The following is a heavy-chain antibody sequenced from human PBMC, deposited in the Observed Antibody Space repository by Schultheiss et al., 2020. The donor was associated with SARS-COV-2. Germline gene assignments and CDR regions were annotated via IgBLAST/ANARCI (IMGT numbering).Heavy chain of an antibody. J-gene: IGHJ5*02. V-gene: IGHV4-59*01. D-gene: IGHD2-15*01. CDR1: GGSISSYY. Sequence: SETLSLTCTVSGGSISSYYWSWIRQPPGKGLEWIGYIYYSGSTNYNPSLKSRVTISVDTSKNQFSLKLSSVTAADTAVYYCARAIWVVVAADNWFDPWGKGTLVTVSS. CDR2: IYYSGST. CDR3: ARAIWVVVAADNWFDP.